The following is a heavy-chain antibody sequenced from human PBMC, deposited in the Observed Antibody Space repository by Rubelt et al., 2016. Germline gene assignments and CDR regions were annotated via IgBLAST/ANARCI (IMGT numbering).Heavy chain of an antibody. CDR2: ITLSGST. V-gene: IGHV4-34*01. CDR1: GGSFSGYY. Sequence: QVQLQQWGAGLLKPSETLSLTCAVYGGSFSGYYWSWIRQPPGKGLEWIGEITLSGSTNYNPSLRRRSTISLEQSKNQFSRKLSSVTAADTAVYYCARTWGDYYGMDVWGQGTTVTVSS. J-gene: IGHJ6*02. CDR3: ARTWGDYYGMDV. D-gene: IGHD7-27*01.